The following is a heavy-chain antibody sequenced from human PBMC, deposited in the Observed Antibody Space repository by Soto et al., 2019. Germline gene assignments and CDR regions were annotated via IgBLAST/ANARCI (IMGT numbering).Heavy chain of an antibody. V-gene: IGHV5-51*01. CDR3: AGLPKYYDFWSGYGIRGDMDV. J-gene: IGHJ6*02. D-gene: IGHD3-3*01. Sequence: PVESLKISCNGSGYSFTSYWIGWVRQMPWKGLEWMGIIYPGDSDTRYSPSFQGQVTISADKSISTAYLQWSSLKASDTAMYYCAGLPKYYDFWSGYGIRGDMDVWGQGTTVTVSS. CDR2: IYPGDSDT. CDR1: GYSFTSYW.